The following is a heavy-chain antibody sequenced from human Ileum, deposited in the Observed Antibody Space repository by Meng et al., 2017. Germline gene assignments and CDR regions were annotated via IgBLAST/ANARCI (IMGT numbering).Heavy chain of an antibody. CDR3: ARGYSSGWFDY. Sequence: QVQLQESGPGLVKPSETLSLTCTVSGGSISSYYRSWIRQPPGKGLEWIGYIYYSGSTNYNPSLKSRVTISVDTSKNQFSLKLSSVTAADTAVYYCARGYSSGWFDYWGQGTLVTVSS. V-gene: IGHV4-59*08. CDR1: GGSISSYY. J-gene: IGHJ4*02. D-gene: IGHD6-19*01. CDR2: IYYSGST.